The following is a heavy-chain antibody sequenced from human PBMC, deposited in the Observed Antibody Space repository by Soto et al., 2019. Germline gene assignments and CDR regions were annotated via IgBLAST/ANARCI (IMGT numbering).Heavy chain of an antibody. CDR3: ARVTVYGSGRGMDYYYGMDV. CDR2: ISSSSSTI. Sequence: GGSLRLSCAASGFTFSSYSMNWVRQAPGKGLEWVSYISSSSSTIYYADSVKGRFTISRDNAKNSLYLQMNSLRDEDTAVYYCARVTVYGSGRGMDYYYGMDVWGQGTTVTVSS. CDR1: GFTFSSYS. J-gene: IGHJ6*02. D-gene: IGHD3-10*01. V-gene: IGHV3-48*02.